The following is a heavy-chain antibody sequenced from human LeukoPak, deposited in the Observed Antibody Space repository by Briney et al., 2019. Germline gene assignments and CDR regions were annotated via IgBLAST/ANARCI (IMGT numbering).Heavy chain of an antibody. CDR2: INDSGIT. Sequence: SETLSLTCAVYGGSFSGYYWSWIRQSPWKGLEWIGEINDSGITNCNPSLTSRASLSVDTSKNQFSLRLSSVTAADTAVYYCARRLVDSGASQVSDYWGQGTLVTVSS. J-gene: IGHJ4*02. D-gene: IGHD2-15*01. CDR3: ARRLVDSGASQVSDY. V-gene: IGHV4-34*01. CDR1: GGSFSGYY.